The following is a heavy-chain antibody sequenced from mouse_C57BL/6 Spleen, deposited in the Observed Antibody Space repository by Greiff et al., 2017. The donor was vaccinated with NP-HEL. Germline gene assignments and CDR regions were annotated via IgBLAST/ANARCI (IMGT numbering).Heavy chain of an antibody. V-gene: IGHV1-76*01. J-gene: IGHJ3*01. Sequence: QVQLKQSGAELVRPGASVKLSCKASGYTFTDYYINWVKQRPGQGLEWIARIYPGSGNTYYNEKFKGKATLTAEKSSSTAYMQLSSLTSEDSAVYFCARNDYDGGSAAYWGQGTLVTVSA. CDR2: IYPGSGNT. CDR1: GYTFTDYY. D-gene: IGHD2-4*01. CDR3: ARNDYDGGSAAY.